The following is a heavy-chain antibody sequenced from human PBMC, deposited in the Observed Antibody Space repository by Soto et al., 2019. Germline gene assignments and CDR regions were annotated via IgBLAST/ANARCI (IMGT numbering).Heavy chain of an antibody. J-gene: IGHJ5*02. V-gene: IGHV1-58*01. CDR1: GFIFTSSA. CDR2: IVVGSGNT. CDR3: AADSVGYYDSSGYHNWFDP. Sequence: SVKVSCKASGFIFTSSAVQWVRQARGQRLEWIGWIVVGSGNTNYAQKFQERVTITRDMSTSTAYMELSSLRSEDTAVYYCAADSVGYYDSSGYHNWFDPWGQGTLVTVS. D-gene: IGHD3-22*01.